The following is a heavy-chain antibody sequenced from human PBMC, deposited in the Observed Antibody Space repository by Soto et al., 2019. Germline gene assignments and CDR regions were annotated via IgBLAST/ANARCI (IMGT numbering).Heavy chain of an antibody. Sequence: DVVLVNSGGGFVRPGESLRLSCGASGFRFTSFGMNWVRQGTGKGLEWLSYISGLSATTYYADSVRGRFTVSRDNEMNLVFLQLNNLRGDDTAVYYCTRGGAARPDYWGQRSRVVVSS. V-gene: IGHV3-48*04. J-gene: IGHJ4*02. D-gene: IGHD2-15*01. CDR1: GFRFTSFG. CDR3: TRGGAARPDY. CDR2: ISGLSATT.